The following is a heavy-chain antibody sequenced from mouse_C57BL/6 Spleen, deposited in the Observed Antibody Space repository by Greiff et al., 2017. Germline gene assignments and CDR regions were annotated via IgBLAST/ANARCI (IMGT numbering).Heavy chain of an antibody. CDR3: ARERVDYDVFAY. Sequence: QVHVKQSGAELARPGASVKMSCKASGYTFTSYTMHWVKQRPGQGLEWIGYINPSSGYTKYNQKFKDKATLTADKSSSTAYMQLSSLTSEDSAVYYCARERVDYDVFAYWGQGTLVTVSA. J-gene: IGHJ3*01. D-gene: IGHD2-4*01. CDR2: INPSSGYT. CDR1: GYTFTSYT. V-gene: IGHV1-4*01.